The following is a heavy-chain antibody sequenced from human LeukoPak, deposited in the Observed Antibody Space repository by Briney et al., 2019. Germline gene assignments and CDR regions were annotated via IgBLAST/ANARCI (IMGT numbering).Heavy chain of an antibody. CDR3: ASQYSSSVDY. CDR1: GFTFSSYS. D-gene: IGHD6-6*01. J-gene: IGHJ4*02. V-gene: IGHV3-21*01. CDR2: ISSSSSYI. Sequence: GGSLRLSCAASGFTFSSYSMNWVRQAPGKGREWISSISSSSSYIYYADSVKGRFTISRDNAKNSLYLQMNSLRAEDTAVYYCASQYSSSVDYWGQGTLVTVSS.